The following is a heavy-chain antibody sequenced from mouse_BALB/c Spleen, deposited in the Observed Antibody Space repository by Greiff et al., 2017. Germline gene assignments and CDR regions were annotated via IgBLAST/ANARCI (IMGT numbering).Heavy chain of an antibody. Sequence: EVKLVESGGGLVKPGGSLKLSCAASGFTFSSYAMSWVRQTPEKRLEWVASISSGGSTYYPDSVKGRFTITRDNARNILYLQMSSLRSEDTAMYYCARGPGVGRYAMDYWGQGTSVTVSS. CDR2: ISSGGST. CDR1: GFTFSSYA. CDR3: ARGPGVGRYAMDY. V-gene: IGHV5-6-5*01. D-gene: IGHD3-1*01. J-gene: IGHJ4*01.